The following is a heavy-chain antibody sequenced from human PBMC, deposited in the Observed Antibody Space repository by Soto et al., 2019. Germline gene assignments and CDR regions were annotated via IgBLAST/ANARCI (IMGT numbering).Heavy chain of an antibody. CDR2: VQDSGGT. D-gene: IGHD3-10*01. V-gene: IGHV4-59*01. J-gene: IGHJ5*02. Sequence: SETLSLTCAVSGGSISGFYWSWIRQSPGEGPEWIGYVQDSGGTNYNPSLKTRVTISVDTSKNQFSLKLSSVTAADTAVYYCARDRLGSGRYLAFEPWGQGILVTVSS. CDR1: GGSISGFY. CDR3: ARDRLGSGRYLAFEP.